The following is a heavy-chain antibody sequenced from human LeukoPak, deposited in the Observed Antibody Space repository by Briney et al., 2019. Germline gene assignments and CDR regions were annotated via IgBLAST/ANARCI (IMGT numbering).Heavy chain of an antibody. Sequence: KTSETLSLTCTVSGGSVSSGSYYWSWIRQPPGKGLEWIGYIYYSGSTNYNPSLKSRVTLSVDTSKNPFSLKLSSVTAADTAVYYCARRADYDDYRYFDYWGQGTLVTVSS. J-gene: IGHJ4*02. CDR1: GGSVSSGSYY. V-gene: IGHV4-61*01. CDR2: IYYSGST. CDR3: ARRADYDDYRYFDY. D-gene: IGHD4-17*01.